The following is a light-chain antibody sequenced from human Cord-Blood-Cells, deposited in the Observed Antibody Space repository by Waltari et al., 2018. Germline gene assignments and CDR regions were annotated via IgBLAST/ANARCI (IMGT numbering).Light chain of an antibody. J-gene: IGLJ7*01. CDR1: SSDVGGYNY. CDR3: SSYTSSSHAV. CDR2: DVS. V-gene: IGLV2-14*01. Sequence: QSALTQPASVSGSPGQSITISCTGTSSDVGGYNYVSWYQQHPGKAPKLMIYDVSNRPSGVSKRCSGSKAGNTASLTISGLQAEDEADYYCSSYTSSSHAVFGGGTQLTVL.